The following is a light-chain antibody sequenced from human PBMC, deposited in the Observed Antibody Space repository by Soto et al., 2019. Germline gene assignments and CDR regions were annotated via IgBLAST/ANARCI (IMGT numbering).Light chain of an antibody. V-gene: IGKV3-20*01. CDR2: GAS. CDR1: QSVSSK. J-gene: IGKJ1*01. Sequence: NIAVSSGGVAPVCFGASQSVSSKLAWYQQKPGQAPRLLIYGASTRATGIPARFGGSGSGTEYTLTISRLDPEGSAVYYYEQYGSAARTFAQGTKVDIK. CDR3: EQYGSAART.